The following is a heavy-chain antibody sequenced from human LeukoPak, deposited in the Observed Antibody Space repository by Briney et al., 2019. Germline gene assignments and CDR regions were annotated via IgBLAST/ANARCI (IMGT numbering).Heavy chain of an antibody. D-gene: IGHD6-13*01. Sequence: GGSLRLSCAASGFAFSSYWMHWVRQGPGKGLVWVSRINNDGTNINYADSVKGRFTISRDNAKNSLYLQMNSLRGEDTAVYYCATDYSRLGFNYWGQGTLVTVSS. CDR3: ATDYSRLGFNY. J-gene: IGHJ4*02. V-gene: IGHV3-74*01. CDR1: GFAFSSYW. CDR2: INNDGTNI.